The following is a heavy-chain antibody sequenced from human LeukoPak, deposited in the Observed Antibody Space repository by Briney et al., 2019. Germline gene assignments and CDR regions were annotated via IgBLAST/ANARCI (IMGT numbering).Heavy chain of an antibody. Sequence: GGSLRLSCAASGFTFSSYWMHWVRQAPGKGLVWVSRINTDGSSTSYADSVKGRFTISRDNAKNTLYLQMNSLRAEDTAVYYCARGTYYDFWSGPNLDYWGQGTLVTVSS. CDR3: ARGTYYDFWSGPNLDY. V-gene: IGHV3-74*01. D-gene: IGHD3-3*01. CDR2: INTDGSST. CDR1: GFTFSSYW. J-gene: IGHJ4*02.